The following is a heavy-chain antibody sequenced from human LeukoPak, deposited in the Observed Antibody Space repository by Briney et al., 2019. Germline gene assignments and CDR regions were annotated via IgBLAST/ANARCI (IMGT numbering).Heavy chain of an antibody. V-gene: IGHV3-21*01. CDR3: ARVLGDYARWFDP. CDR2: ISSSSSYI. CDR1: GFTFSSYA. D-gene: IGHD4-17*01. J-gene: IGHJ5*02. Sequence: PGGSLRHSCAASGFTFSSYAMSWVRQAPGKGLEWVSSISSSSSYIYYADSVKGRFTISRDNAKNSLYLQMNSLRAEGTAVYYCARVLGDYARWFDPWGQGTLVTVSS.